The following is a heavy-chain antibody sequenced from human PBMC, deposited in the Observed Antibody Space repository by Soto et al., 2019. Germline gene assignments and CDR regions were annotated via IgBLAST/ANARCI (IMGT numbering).Heavy chain of an antibody. CDR2: IDTSGST. D-gene: IGHD3-3*01. CDR3: ARGGQDFWSGPFDY. Sequence: PSETLSLTCTVSRGSISNYYCNWIRQPAGKGLEWIGRIDTSGSTNYNPSLKSRVTMSVDTSKQEFSLKLSSVTAADTALYYCARGGQDFWSGPFDYWGRGALVTVSS. V-gene: IGHV4-4*07. J-gene: IGHJ4*02. CDR1: RGSISNYY.